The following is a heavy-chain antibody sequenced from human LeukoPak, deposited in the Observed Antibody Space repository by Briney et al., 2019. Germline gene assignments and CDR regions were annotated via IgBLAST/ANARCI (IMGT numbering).Heavy chain of an antibody. J-gene: IGHJ4*02. CDR3: ARRSSSWYSKIDS. Sequence: ETLSLTCTVSGGSIRSSYYYWGWIRQPPGKGLEWIGSIYDSGSTYYNPSLKSRVTISEDTSKNQFSLKLSSVTAADTAVYYCARRSSSWYSKIDSWGQGTLVTVSS. V-gene: IGHV4-39*01. D-gene: IGHD6-13*01. CDR1: GGSIRSSYYY. CDR2: IYDSGST.